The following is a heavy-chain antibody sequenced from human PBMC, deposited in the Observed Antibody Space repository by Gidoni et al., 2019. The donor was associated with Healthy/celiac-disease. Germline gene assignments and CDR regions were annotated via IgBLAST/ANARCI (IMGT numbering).Heavy chain of an antibody. V-gene: IGHV3-48*02. J-gene: IGHJ4*02. CDR1: GVTSSAHR. CDR3: ARENPFYYGSGSYYDGDY. Sequence: EVQLVESGGGLARPGGSLSPSCAASGVTSSAHRMNWAGQAPGKGREWVSYISSSSSTICYADSVKGRFTISRDNAKNSLYLQMNSLRDEDTAVYYCARENPFYYGSGSYYDGDYWGQGTLVTVSS. D-gene: IGHD3-10*01. CDR2: ISSSSSTI.